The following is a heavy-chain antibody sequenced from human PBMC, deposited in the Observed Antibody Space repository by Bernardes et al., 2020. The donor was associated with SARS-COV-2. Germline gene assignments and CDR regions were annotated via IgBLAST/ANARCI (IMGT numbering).Heavy chain of an antibody. J-gene: IGHJ2*01. CDR1: GGSISRSNW. Sequence: LSPTRAVPGGSISRSNWWSWFRHPPGKGLEWIGEIYHSGSTNYNPSLKSRVTISVDKSKNQFSLKLSSVTAADTAVYYCARFYYYDSSGYPHYWFFDLWGRGTLVTVSS. D-gene: IGHD3-22*01. V-gene: IGHV4-4*02. CDR3: ARFYYYDSSGYPHYWFFDL. CDR2: IYHSGST.